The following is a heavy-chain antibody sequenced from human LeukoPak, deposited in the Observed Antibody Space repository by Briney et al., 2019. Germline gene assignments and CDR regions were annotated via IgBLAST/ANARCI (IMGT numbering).Heavy chain of an antibody. CDR2: ITPIFGTA. V-gene: IGHV1-69*13. J-gene: IGHJ4*02. CDR3: ARGWLAETTVVTPYNY. D-gene: IGHD4-23*01. Sequence: SVKVSCKASGGTFRSNAISWARQAPGQGLEWMGGITPIFGTANYAQKFQGRVTITAVESMSTAYMELSSLRSEDTAVYYCARGWLAETTVVTPYNYWGQGTLVTVSS. CDR1: GGTFRSNA.